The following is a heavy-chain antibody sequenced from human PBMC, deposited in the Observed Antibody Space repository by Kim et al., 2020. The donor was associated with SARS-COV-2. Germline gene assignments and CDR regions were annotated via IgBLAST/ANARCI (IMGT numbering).Heavy chain of an antibody. Sequence: ASVKVSCKASGYTFTSYYMHWVRQAPGQGLEWMGIINPSGGSTSYAQKFQGRVTMTRDTSTSTVYMELSSLRSEDTAVYYCARDWARGIAVAGTRPADDYWGQGTLVTVSS. V-gene: IGHV1-46*01. J-gene: IGHJ4*02. CDR1: GYTFTSYY. CDR3: ARDWARGIAVAGTRPADDY. CDR2: INPSGGST. D-gene: IGHD6-19*01.